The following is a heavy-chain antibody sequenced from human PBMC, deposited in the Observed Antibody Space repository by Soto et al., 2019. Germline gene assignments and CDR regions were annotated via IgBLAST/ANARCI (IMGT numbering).Heavy chain of an antibody. D-gene: IGHD2-2*01. J-gene: IGHJ6*03. CDR1: GFTFSSYS. CDR3: ARSGRPYHPYYMDV. V-gene: IGHV3-48*01. Sequence: EVQLVESGGGLVQPGGSLRLSCAASGFTFSSYSMNWVRQAPGKGLEWVSYISSSSSTIYYADSVKGRFTISRDNAKNTLYLQMNSLRAEDTAVYYCARSGRPYHPYYMDVWGKGTTVTVSS. CDR2: ISSSSSTI.